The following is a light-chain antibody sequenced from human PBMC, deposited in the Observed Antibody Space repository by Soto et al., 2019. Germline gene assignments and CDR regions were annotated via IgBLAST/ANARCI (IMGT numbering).Light chain of an antibody. CDR1: SRDVGGYNF. CDR3: CSYASSTSYV. J-gene: IGLJ1*01. V-gene: IGLV2-14*01. Sequence: QSVLTQPASLSGSPGQSITISCTGASRDVGGYNFVSWYQQYPGKAPKLMIHDVTSRPSGVSNRFSGSKSGTTASLTISGLQAEDEADYYCCSYASSTSYVFGTGTKVTVL. CDR2: DVT.